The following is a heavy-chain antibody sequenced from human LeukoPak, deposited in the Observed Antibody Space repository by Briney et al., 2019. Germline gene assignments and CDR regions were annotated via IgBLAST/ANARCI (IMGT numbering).Heavy chain of an antibody. Sequence: GGSLRLSRAASGFTFSSYAMHWVRQAPGKGLEYVSAISSNGGSTYYANSVKGRFTISRDNSKNTLYLQMGSLRAEDMAVYYCARSRTGAQLPFDYWGQGTLVTVSS. J-gene: IGHJ4*02. CDR2: ISSNGGST. V-gene: IGHV3-64*01. D-gene: IGHD1-26*01. CDR1: GFTFSSYA. CDR3: ARSRTGAQLPFDY.